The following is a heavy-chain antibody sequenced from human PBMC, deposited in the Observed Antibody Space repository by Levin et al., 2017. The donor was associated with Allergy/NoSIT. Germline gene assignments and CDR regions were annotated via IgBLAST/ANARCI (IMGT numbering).Heavy chain of an antibody. CDR1: GFTFSSYG. Sequence: PGGSLRLSCAASGFTFSSYGMHWVRQAPGKGLEWVAVIWYDGSNKYYADSVKGRFTISRDNSKNTLYLQMNSLRAEDTAVYYCAREYSSGWFHYYMDVWGKGTTVTVSS. V-gene: IGHV3-33*01. CDR3: AREYSSGWFHYYMDV. J-gene: IGHJ6*03. D-gene: IGHD6-19*01. CDR2: IWYDGSNK.